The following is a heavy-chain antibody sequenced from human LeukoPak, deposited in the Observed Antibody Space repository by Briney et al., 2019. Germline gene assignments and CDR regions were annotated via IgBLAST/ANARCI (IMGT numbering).Heavy chain of an antibody. CDR3: ARAAIAAAVTPSDY. CDR2: ISAYNGNT. Sequence: ASVKVSCKASGYTFTSYGISWVRQAPGQGLEWMGWISAYNGNTNYAQKLQGRVTMTTDTSTSTAYMEPRSLRSDETAVYYCARAAIAAAVTPSDYWGQGTLVTVSS. V-gene: IGHV1-18*01. CDR1: GYTFTSYG. D-gene: IGHD6-13*01. J-gene: IGHJ4*02.